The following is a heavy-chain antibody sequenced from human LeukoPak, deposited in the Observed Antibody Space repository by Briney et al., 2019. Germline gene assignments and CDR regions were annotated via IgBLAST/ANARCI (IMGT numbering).Heavy chain of an antibody. CDR3: ARPTSSGWYSH. J-gene: IGHJ4*03. Sequence: GGSLRLSCAASGFTFSSYAMSWVRQAPGKGLEWVSYITGSGSTIFYADSVKGRFTISRDNVKNSLYLQMNSLRAEDTAVYYCARPTSSGWYSHWGQGTVVTVSS. CDR1: GFTFSSYA. CDR2: ITGSGSTI. V-gene: IGHV3-48*01. D-gene: IGHD6-19*01.